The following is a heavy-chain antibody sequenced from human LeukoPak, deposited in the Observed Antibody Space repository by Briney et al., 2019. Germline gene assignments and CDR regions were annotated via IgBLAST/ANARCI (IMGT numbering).Heavy chain of an antibody. J-gene: IGHJ4*02. CDR1: GGSISSYY. CDR3: ASLTGTGTNADY. CDR2: IYYSGST. V-gene: IGHV4-59*01. D-gene: IGHD1-7*01. Sequence: SETLSLTCTVSGGSISSYYWSWIRQPPGKGLEWIGYIYYSGSTNYNPSLKSRVTISVDTSKNQFSLKLSSVTAADTAVYYCASLTGTGTNADYWGQATLVTVSS.